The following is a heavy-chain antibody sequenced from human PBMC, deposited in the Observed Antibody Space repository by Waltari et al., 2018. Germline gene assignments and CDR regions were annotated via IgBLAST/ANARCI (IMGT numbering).Heavy chain of an antibody. CDR1: GGTFSSYA. CDR3: ARTRSGSYLDY. D-gene: IGHD1-26*01. Sequence: QVQLVQSGAEVKKPGSSVKVSCKTSGGTFSSYAISWVRQAPGQGLEWMGGIIPIFGTANYAQKFQGRVTITTDESTSTAYMELSSLRSEDTAVYYCARTRSGSYLDYWGQGTLVTVSS. J-gene: IGHJ4*02. V-gene: IGHV1-69*05. CDR2: IIPIFGTA.